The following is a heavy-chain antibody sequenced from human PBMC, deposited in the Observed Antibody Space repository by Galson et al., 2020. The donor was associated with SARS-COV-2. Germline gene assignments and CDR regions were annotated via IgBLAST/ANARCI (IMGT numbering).Heavy chain of an antibody. D-gene: IGHD4-4*01. CDR3: ARTTLYYYFYGMDV. CDR1: GGSLSSYY. Sequence: ASETLSLTCPVSGGSLSSYYWSWIRQPAGTGLEWIGLIYTRVNTNYNPSLKSRVTMSVDTSKNQFSLRLSSVTAADTAVYYCARTTLYYYFYGMDVWGQGTTVTVSS. CDR2: IYTRVNT. J-gene: IGHJ6*02. V-gene: IGHV4-4*07.